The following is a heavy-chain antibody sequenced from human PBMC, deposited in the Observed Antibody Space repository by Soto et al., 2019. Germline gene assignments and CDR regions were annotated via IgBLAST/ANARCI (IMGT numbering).Heavy chain of an antibody. CDR3: AKVDLYFTPTPQDV. D-gene: IGHD3-10*01. V-gene: IGHV1-18*01. Sequence: QVQLEQSGDEVKKPGASVKVSCKASGYIFVNYGIAWERQAPGHRLEWLGWISPYTGNTYYATKVQGRIPLTTDKSTGTAFMDLGSLPSADTAVYSCAKVDLYFTPTPQDVWGQGTTVTVSS. CDR1: GYIFVNYG. CDR2: ISPYTGNT. J-gene: IGHJ6*02.